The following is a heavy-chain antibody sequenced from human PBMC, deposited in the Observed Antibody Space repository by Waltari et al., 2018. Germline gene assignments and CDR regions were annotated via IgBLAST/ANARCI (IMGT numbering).Heavy chain of an antibody. CDR1: GFTFSSYD. Sequence: EVQLVESGGDLVQPGGSLRLSCAASGFTFSSYDMHWLRQGTGNRLQWVSAIGTSANTFYIDSVKGRFTISRDNAKSSLYLQMNSLRAEDTAMYYCAGVNWNDWTFAIWGQGALVTVSS. CDR2: IGTSANT. CDR3: AGVNWNDWTFAI. D-gene: IGHD1-1*01. V-gene: IGHV3-13*01. J-gene: IGHJ3*02.